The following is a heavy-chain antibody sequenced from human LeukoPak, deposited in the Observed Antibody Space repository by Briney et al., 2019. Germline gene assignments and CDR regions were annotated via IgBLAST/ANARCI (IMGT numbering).Heavy chain of an antibody. CDR2: IIPLTGVV. D-gene: IGHD2-15*01. J-gene: IGHJ4*02. Sequence: SVKVSCKTSADIFSSYAINWVRQAPGQGLEWMGRIIPLTGVVNYGQKLQTRVTISADKSTSTAYMEVSSLRFEDTAVYFCARERRCSAGSCCAADLDSWGQGTLVTVSS. CDR1: ADIFSSYA. CDR3: ARERRCSAGSCCAADLDS. V-gene: IGHV1-69*04.